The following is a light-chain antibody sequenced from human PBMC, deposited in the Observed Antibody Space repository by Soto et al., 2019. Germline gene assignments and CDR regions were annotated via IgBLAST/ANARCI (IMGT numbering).Light chain of an antibody. Sequence: DIQMTQSPSSLSASVGDRDTITCRASQSISSYLNWYQQKPGKAPKLLIYAASSLQSGVPSRFSGSGSGTDFTLTISSLQPEDFATYYCQQSYSTPGNTFGQGTKLEIK. J-gene: IGKJ2*01. CDR1: QSISSY. V-gene: IGKV1-39*01. CDR3: QQSYSTPGNT. CDR2: AAS.